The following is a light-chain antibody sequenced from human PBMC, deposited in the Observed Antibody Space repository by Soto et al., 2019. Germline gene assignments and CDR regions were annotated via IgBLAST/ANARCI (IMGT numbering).Light chain of an antibody. Sequence: QSVLTQPPSVSGTPGQRVTISCSGSSSNIGSNTVNWYQQFPGTAPRLLIYRSYQRPAGVPDRFSGSQSGTSASLAISGLQSDDEADYYCAAWDDSLKAIFGGGTQLTVL. V-gene: IGLV1-44*01. CDR2: RSY. J-gene: IGLJ7*01. CDR3: AAWDDSLKAI. CDR1: SSNIGSNT.